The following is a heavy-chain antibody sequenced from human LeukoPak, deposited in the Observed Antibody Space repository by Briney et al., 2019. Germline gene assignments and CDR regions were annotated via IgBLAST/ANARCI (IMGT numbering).Heavy chain of an antibody. CDR1: GYTLTRYY. Sequence: ASVKVSCKARGYTLTRYYILWVRQAPGQGLEWMGIINPRVGSTGSAKKFQGRVTMTGDTSTSTVYMELNSLRSDDTALYYCARGRDFDILSGPGYAMDVWGQGTTVTVSS. J-gene: IGHJ6*02. V-gene: IGHV1-46*01. CDR2: INPRVGST. D-gene: IGHD3-9*01. CDR3: ARGRDFDILSGPGYAMDV.